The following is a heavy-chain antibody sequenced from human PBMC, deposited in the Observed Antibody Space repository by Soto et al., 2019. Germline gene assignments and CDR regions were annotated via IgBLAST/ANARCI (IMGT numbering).Heavy chain of an antibody. Sequence: QGHLVQSGAEVKKPGASVKVSCKGAGYAFTTYGITWVRQDPGQGREWMGGISAHKGNTNYAQKLQGRVTVTRDTSPSTAYMEMMRLRSEDTAVYDCARGRYGDYWGQGALVTVSS. V-gene: IGHV1-18*01. CDR1: GYAFTTYG. CDR2: ISAHKGNT. CDR3: ARGRYGDY. J-gene: IGHJ4*02. D-gene: IGHD1-1*01.